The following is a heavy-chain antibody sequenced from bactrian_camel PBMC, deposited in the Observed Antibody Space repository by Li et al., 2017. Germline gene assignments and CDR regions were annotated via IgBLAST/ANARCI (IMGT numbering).Heavy chain of an antibody. V-gene: IGHV3S53*01. CDR2: MARDGST. J-gene: IGHJ4*01. Sequence: HVQLVESGGGSVQAGESLRLSCEDSVYIRSSYCVGWFRQAPGKKREAVATMARDGSTNVADSVKGRFTISKDNANKTLYLQMNSLQPEDTAMYYCAGPRRRTEAWTRLRNGGALDEYNYWGQGTQVTVS. CDR3: AGPRRRTEAWTRLRNGGALDEYNY. D-gene: IGHD1*01. CDR1: VYIRSSYC.